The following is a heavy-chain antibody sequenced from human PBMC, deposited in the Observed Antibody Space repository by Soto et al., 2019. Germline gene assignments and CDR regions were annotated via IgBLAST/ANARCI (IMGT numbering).Heavy chain of an antibody. CDR1: GGSIISGDYC. CDR2: IYYSGST. V-gene: IGHV4-31*03. Sequence: PSETRSLTCTFSGGSIISGDYCWSWICQVPGKGLEWLGYIYYSGSTNYNPSLKSRVAMSVDTSKNQSSLKLSSVTAADTAIYYCAREGPIAAAGSFDYWGQGTLVTVSS. D-gene: IGHD6-13*01. CDR3: AREGPIAAAGSFDY. J-gene: IGHJ4*02.